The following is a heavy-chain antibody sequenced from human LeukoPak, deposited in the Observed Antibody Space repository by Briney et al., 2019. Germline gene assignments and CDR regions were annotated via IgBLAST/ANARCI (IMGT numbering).Heavy chain of an antibody. Sequence: PGEALQISCKGSGYCFTTYWINWVRQMPGKGLEWMVRIEPSDSYTSYSPSFQGHVTISGDKSISPAYLQWRSLKASDTAMYYCARGWTFDYWGQGTPVTVPS. CDR2: IEPSDSYT. V-gene: IGHV5-10-1*01. D-gene: IGHD2-15*01. CDR3: ARGWTFDY. CDR1: GYCFTTYW. J-gene: IGHJ4*02.